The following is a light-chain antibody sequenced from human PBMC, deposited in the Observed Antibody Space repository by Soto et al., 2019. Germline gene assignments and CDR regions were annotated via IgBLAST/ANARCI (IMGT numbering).Light chain of an antibody. CDR2: GAS. CDR3: QQYGSSGT. Sequence: VCTQSPGTLSLSPGERATLSCRASQSVSNNYLAWYQQKPGQAPRLLIYGASNRATGIPDRFSGSGSGTEFTLTIRRLEPEDFAVYDCQQYGSSGTFGQGTKVDIK. V-gene: IGKV3-20*01. J-gene: IGKJ1*01. CDR1: QSVSNNY.